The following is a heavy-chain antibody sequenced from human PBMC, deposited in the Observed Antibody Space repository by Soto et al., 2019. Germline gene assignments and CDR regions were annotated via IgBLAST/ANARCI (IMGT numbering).Heavy chain of an antibody. V-gene: IGHV3-30-3*01. CDR1: GFTFSSYA. CDR3: ARDGSDWNYGCCYYGMDV. Sequence: GGSLRLSCAASGFTFSSYAMHWVRQAPGKGLEWVAVISYDGSNKYYADSVKGRFTISRDNSKNTLYLQMNSLRAEDTAVYYCARDGSDWNYGCCYYGMDVWGQGTTVTVSS. D-gene: IGHD1-7*01. CDR2: ISYDGSNK. J-gene: IGHJ6*02.